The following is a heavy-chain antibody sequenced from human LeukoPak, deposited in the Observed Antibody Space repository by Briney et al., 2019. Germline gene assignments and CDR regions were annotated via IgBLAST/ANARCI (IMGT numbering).Heavy chain of an antibody. CDR3: ARNSIQLWPKRYSAFDI. D-gene: IGHD5-18*01. J-gene: IGHJ3*02. CDR1: AGSFSDYY. Sequence: PSETLSLTCAVYAGSFSDYYWSWIRQPPGKGLEWIGEINHSGSTNYNPSLKSRVTISVDTSKNQFSLKLSSVTAADTAVYYCARNSIQLWPKRYSAFDIWGQGTMVTVSS. CDR2: INHSGST. V-gene: IGHV4-34*01.